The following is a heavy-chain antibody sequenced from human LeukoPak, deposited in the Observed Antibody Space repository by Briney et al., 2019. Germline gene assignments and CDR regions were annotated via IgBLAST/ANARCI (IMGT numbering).Heavy chain of an antibody. V-gene: IGHV1-69*05. CDR1: GGTFISYS. CDR3: ARSVWELSDYYYTMDV. Sequence: ASVKVSCKASGGTFISYSINWVRQAPGQGLEWMGGLIPIFGSANYAQRFQGRVTITTDESTSTAYLEVSSLRSEDTAVYYCARSVWELSDYYYTMDVWGQGTTVTVSS. J-gene: IGHJ6*02. D-gene: IGHD3-16*02. CDR2: LIPIFGSA.